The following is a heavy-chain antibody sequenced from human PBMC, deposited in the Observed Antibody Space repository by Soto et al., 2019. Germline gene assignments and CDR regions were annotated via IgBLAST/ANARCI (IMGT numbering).Heavy chain of an antibody. Sequence: PGGSLRLSYAASEFTFSNAWMSWVRQAPGKGLEWVGRIKSKTDGGTTDYAAPVKGRFTISRDDSKNTLYLQMNSLKTEDTAVYYCTTLSSPYYYDSSGYYDDAFDIWGQGTMVTVSS. CDR3: TTLSSPYYYDSSGYYDDAFDI. CDR1: EFTFSNAW. D-gene: IGHD3-22*01. J-gene: IGHJ3*02. V-gene: IGHV3-15*01. CDR2: IKSKTDGGTT.